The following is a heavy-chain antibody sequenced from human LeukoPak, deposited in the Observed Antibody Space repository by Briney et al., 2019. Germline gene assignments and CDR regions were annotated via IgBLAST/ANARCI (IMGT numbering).Heavy chain of an antibody. CDR1: GFTLGGRD. V-gene: IGHV3-13*01. CDR2: VSAGHHA. Sequence: GGSLRLSCTASGFTLGGRDMHWVRQTTGDGLEWVAAVSAGHHAFYAGSVKGRFTVSREDAKNSLYLQMNSLRAGDTAVYYCVREARGYHYTYFDYWGQGSLVTVSS. J-gene: IGHJ4*02. CDR3: VREARGYHYTYFDY. D-gene: IGHD5-18*01.